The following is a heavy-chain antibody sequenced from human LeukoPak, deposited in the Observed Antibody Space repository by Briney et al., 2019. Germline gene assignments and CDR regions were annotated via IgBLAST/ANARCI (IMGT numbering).Heavy chain of an antibody. CDR2: IKQGGSEK. CDR1: GFTFSSYW. V-gene: IGHV3-7*03. Sequence: GGSLRLSCAASGFTFSSYWMSWVRQAPGKGLEWVANIKQGGSEKYYVDSVKGRFTISRDNAKNSLYLQMNSLRAEDTAVYYCARDGRDLAFGYGGQGTLVTVSS. D-gene: IGHD1-26*01. CDR3: ARDGRDLAFGY. J-gene: IGHJ4*02.